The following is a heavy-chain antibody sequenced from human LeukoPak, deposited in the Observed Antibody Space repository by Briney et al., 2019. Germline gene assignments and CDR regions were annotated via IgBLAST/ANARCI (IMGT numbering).Heavy chain of an antibody. J-gene: IGHJ4*02. V-gene: IGHV4-34*01. CDR1: GGSFSGYY. CDR2: ISHSGST. D-gene: IGHD5-24*01. CDR3: ARVLRDLDY. Sequence: SETLSLTCAVYGGSFSGYYWSWIRQPPGKGLEWIGEISHSGSTNYNPSLKSRVTISVDTSKNQFSLKLSSVTAADTAVYYCARVLRDLDYWGQGTLVTVSS.